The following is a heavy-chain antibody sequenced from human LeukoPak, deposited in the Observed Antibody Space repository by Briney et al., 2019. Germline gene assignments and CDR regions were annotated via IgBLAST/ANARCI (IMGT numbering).Heavy chain of an antibody. CDR1: GYTLTSYA. V-gene: IGHV1-3*01. J-gene: IGHJ6*02. CDR3: AREKGLGTMIVGPILDYYYYYGMDV. Sequence: ASVKVSCKASGYTLTSYAMHWVRQAPGQRLEWMGWINAGNGNTKYSQKFQGRVTITRDTSASTVYMELSSLRSEDTAVYYCAREKGLGTMIVGPILDYYYYYGMDVWGQGTTVTVSS. D-gene: IGHD3-22*01. CDR2: INAGNGNT.